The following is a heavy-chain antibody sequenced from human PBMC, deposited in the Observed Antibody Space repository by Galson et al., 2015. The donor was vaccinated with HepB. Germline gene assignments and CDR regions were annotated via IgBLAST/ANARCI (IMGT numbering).Heavy chain of an antibody. CDR2: MNPNSGNT. J-gene: IGHJ4*02. CDR3: ARSPGEWERRYHFDY. Sequence: SVKVSCKASGYTFTSYDINWVRQATGQGLEWMGWMNPNSGNTGYAQKFQGRVTMTRNTSISTAYMELSSLRAEDTAVYYCARSPGEWERRYHFDYWGQGTLVTVSS. CDR1: GYTFTSYD. V-gene: IGHV1-8*01. D-gene: IGHD1-26*01.